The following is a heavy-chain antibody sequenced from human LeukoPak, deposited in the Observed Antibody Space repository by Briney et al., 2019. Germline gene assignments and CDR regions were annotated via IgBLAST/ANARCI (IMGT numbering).Heavy chain of an antibody. Sequence: GGSLRLSCAASGFTFSDYYMSWIRQAPGKGLEWVSYISSSSSPIYYADSVKGRFTISRDNAKNSLFLQMNSLRAEDTAVYYCAREGREKVAAITNRYYNYYLDLWGKGTTVTVSS. D-gene: IGHD5-12*01. V-gene: IGHV3-11*04. CDR3: AREGREKVAAITNRYYNYYLDL. CDR2: ISSSSSPI. J-gene: IGHJ6*03. CDR1: GFTFSDYY.